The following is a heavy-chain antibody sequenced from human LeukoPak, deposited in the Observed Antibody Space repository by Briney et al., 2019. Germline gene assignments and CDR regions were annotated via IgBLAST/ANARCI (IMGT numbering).Heavy chain of an antibody. CDR3: ARVGGYGGNLFDY. J-gene: IGHJ4*02. Sequence: SETLSLTCTVSGGSISSSSYYWGWIRQPPGKGLEWIGSIYYSGSTYYNPSLKSRVTISVDTSKNQFSLKLSSVTAADTAVYYCARVGGYGGNLFDYWGQGTLVTVSS. CDR1: GGSISSSSYY. D-gene: IGHD4-23*01. V-gene: IGHV4-39*07. CDR2: IYYSGST.